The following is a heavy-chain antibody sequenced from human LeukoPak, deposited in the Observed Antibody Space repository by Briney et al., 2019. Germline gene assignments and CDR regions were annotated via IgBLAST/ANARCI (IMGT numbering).Heavy chain of an antibody. CDR3: ARVEEYGSGSYYVFDY. Sequence: ASVTVSCKASGYTFTGYYMHWVRQAPGQGLEWMGWINPNSGGTNYAQKFQGRVTMTRDTSISTAYMELSRLRSDDTAVYYCARVEEYGSGSYYVFDYWGQGTLVTVSS. D-gene: IGHD3-10*01. CDR1: GYTFTGYY. V-gene: IGHV1-2*02. CDR2: INPNSGGT. J-gene: IGHJ4*02.